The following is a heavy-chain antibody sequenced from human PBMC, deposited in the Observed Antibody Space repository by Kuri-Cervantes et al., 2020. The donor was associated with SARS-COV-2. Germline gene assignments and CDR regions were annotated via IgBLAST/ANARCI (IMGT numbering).Heavy chain of an antibody. J-gene: IGHJ3*02. CDR3: ARELREDAFDI. Sequence: ESLKISCTVSGYSISSGYYWGWIRQPPGKGLEWIGSIYHSGSTYYNPSLKSRVNISVDTSKNQFSLKLSSVTAADTAVYYCARELREDAFDIWGQGTMVTVSS. CDR2: IYHSGST. CDR1: GYSISSGYY. V-gene: IGHV4-38-2*02.